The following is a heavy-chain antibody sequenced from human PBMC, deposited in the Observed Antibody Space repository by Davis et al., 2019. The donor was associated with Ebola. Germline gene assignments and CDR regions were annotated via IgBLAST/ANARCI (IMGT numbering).Heavy chain of an antibody. CDR2: ISSSSSYI. CDR1: GFTFSSYS. CDR3: ASIIVPAAMGGGIYYYYGMDV. J-gene: IGHJ6*02. V-gene: IGHV3-21*01. D-gene: IGHD2-2*01. Sequence: GESLKISCAASGFTFSSYSMNWVRQAPGKGLEWVSSISSSSSYIYYADSVKGRFTISRDNAKNSLYLQMNSLRAEDTAVYYCASIIVPAAMGGGIYYYYGMDVWGQGTTVTVSS.